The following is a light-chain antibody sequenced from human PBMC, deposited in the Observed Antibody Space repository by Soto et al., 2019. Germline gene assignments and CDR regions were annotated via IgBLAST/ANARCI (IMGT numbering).Light chain of an antibody. V-gene: IGKV3-20*01. J-gene: IGKJ5*01. CDR2: GAS. Sequence: EIVLTQSPGTLSLSPGEIATLSCRASQSVSSSLGWYQQKPGQAPRLLIYGASSRATAIPDRFSGSGSGTDFTLTISRQESADFAVNYCQQYRTSPPVTLGQRTRLDIK. CDR1: QSVSSS. CDR3: QQYRTSPPVT.